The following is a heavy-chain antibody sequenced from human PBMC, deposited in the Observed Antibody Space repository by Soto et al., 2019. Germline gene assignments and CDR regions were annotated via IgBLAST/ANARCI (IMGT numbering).Heavy chain of an antibody. V-gene: IGHV3-23*01. CDR1: GFTFSSYA. CDR2: IRDSGDAT. CDR3: AKLYTRGYYFYFDY. Sequence: GGSLRLSCGASGFTFSSYAMNWFRQAPGKGLEWVATIRDSGDATYYADSVKGRFTISRDNSQNTLYLQMNSLRAEDTAVYYCAKLYTRGYYFYFDYWGQGALVTVSS. J-gene: IGHJ4*02. D-gene: IGHD3-22*01.